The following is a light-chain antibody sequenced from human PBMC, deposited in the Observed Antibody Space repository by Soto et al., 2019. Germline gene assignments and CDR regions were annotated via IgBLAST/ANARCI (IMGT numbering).Light chain of an antibody. Sequence: QSALTQLPSASGSPGRSGTISCTGSGSDIGFYNYVAWYHQHPGNVPKLLIYEVTKRPSGVPDRFYGTNSSNTASLTVSGLQAEDEADYYCSSYAGTNNHHDFGTGTKVTVL. J-gene: IGLJ1*01. CDR2: EVT. CDR3: SSYAGTNNHHD. CDR1: GSDIGFYNY. V-gene: IGLV2-8*01.